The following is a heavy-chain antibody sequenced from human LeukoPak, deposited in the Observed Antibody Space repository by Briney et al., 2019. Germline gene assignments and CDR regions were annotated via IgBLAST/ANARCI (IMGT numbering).Heavy chain of an antibody. CDR2: IYISGSGST. V-gene: IGHV4-4*07. CDR3: ARDKRVAVAGTYIYYYYMDV. CDR1: GGSISSYY. D-gene: IGHD6-19*01. J-gene: IGHJ6*03. Sequence: SETLSLTCTVSGGSISSYYWSWIRQPAGKGLEWIGRIYISGSGSTNYNPSLKSRVTMSVDTSKNQFTLKLSSVTAADTAVYYCARDKRVAVAGTYIYYYYMDVWGNGTTVTISS.